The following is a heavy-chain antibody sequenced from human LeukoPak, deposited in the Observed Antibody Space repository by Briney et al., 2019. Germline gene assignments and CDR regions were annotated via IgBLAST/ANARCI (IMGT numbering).Heavy chain of an antibody. V-gene: IGHV3-74*01. D-gene: IGHD3-22*01. CDR1: GFTFSTYW. J-gene: IGHJ1*01. CDR2: IKSDGST. Sequence: GGSLILSCAASGFTFSTYWMHWVRQAPGKGLVWVSRIKSDGSTNYADSVKGRFTISRDNAKNTVSLQMNSLRPEDTGVYYCARAPSEIGGYYPEYFRHWGQGTLVTVSS. CDR3: ARAPSEIGGYYPEYFRH.